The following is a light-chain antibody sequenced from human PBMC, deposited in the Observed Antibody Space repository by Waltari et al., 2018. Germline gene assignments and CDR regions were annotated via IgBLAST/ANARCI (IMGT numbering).Light chain of an antibody. CDR1: QSVGRY. J-gene: IGKJ1*01. CDR2: DAS. CDR3: QMYVRLPVT. V-gene: IGKV3-20*01. Sequence: EIVLTQSPGTLSLSPGERATLSCRASQSVGRYLAWYKQQHGQAPRLLIYDASTRATGIPDRFSGGGSGTDFSLTISRLEPEDFAVHYCQMYVRLPVTFGQGTKVEI.